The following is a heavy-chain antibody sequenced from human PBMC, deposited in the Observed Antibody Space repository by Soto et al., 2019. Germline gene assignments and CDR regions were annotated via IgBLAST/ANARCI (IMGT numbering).Heavy chain of an antibody. CDR1: GFTFDDYG. V-gene: IGHV3-20*01. CDR3: ARTDYYYYYMDV. Sequence: GGSLRLSCAASGFTFDDYGMSWVRQAPGKGLEWVSGINWNGGSTGYADSVKGRFTISRDNAKNSLYLQMNSLRAEDTALYHCARTDYYYYYMDVWGKGTTVTVSS. J-gene: IGHJ6*03. CDR2: INWNGGST.